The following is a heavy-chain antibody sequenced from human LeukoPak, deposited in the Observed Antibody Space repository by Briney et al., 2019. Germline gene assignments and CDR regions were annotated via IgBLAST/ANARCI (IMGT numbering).Heavy chain of an antibody. CDR2: IYYRST. Sequence: SETLSLTCTVSGGSISSYYWSWIRQPPGKGLEWIGYIYYRSTNYNPSLKSRVTISIDTSKNQFSLKLTAVTAADTAVYYCARNSAVATSRSWFDPWGQGTLVTVSS. CDR3: ARNSAVATSRSWFDP. D-gene: IGHD6-19*01. J-gene: IGHJ5*02. V-gene: IGHV4-59*08. CDR1: GGSISSYY.